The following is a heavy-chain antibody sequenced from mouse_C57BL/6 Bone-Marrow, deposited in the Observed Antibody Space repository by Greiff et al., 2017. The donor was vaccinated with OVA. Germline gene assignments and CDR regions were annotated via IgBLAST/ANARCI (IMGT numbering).Heavy chain of an antibody. D-gene: IGHD2-1*01. CDR3: AREESYGNYEAWFAY. J-gene: IGHJ3*01. CDR1: GYSFTDYN. V-gene: IGHV1-39*01. CDR2: INPNYGTT. Sequence: LVESGPELVKPGASVKISCKASGYSFTDYNMNWVKQSNGKSLEWIGVINPNYGTTSYNQKFKGKATLTVDQSSSTAYMQLNSLTSEDSAVYYCAREESYGNYEAWFAYWGQGTLVTVSA.